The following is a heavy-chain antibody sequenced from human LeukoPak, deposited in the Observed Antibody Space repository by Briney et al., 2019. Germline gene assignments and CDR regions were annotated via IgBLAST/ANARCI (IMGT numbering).Heavy chain of an antibody. CDR1: GGTFNSYS. D-gene: IGHD3-9*01. V-gene: IGHV1-69*10. CDR3: ARGAPKYYFESESRNYFFDH. J-gene: IGHJ4*02. CDR2: VIPILNVA. Sequence: ASVKVSCKTSGGTFNSYSLSWLRQAPGQRLEWLGGVIPILNVANYSQTFQDRVTITADTSTSVAYMELISLKPDDTAVYYCARGAPKYYFESESRNYFFDHWGQGTLVTVSS.